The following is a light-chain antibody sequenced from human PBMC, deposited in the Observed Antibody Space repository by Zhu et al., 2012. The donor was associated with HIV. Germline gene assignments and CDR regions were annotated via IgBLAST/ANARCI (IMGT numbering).Light chain of an antibody. J-gene: IGKJ1*01. CDR3: QQYHSDSKT. Sequence: DIQMTQSPSTLSASVGDRVTITCRASQSIGTWLAWYQQKPGKAPNLLIYKTSTLEPGVPSRFSGRGSGTEFTLTIDSLQPDDLATYYCQQYHSDSKTFGQGTKVEIK. V-gene: IGKV1-5*03. CDR2: KTS. CDR1: QSIGTW.